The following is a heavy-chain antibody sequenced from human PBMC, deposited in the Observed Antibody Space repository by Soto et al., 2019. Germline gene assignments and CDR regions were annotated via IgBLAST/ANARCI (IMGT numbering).Heavy chain of an antibody. CDR2: INHSGST. CDR3: AREGCSGSYYWFDP. CDR1: GGSFSGYY. J-gene: IGHJ5*02. V-gene: IGHV4-34*01. D-gene: IGHD1-26*01. Sequence: SETLSLTCAVYGGSFSGYYWSWIRQPPGKGLEWIGEINHSGSTNYNPSLKSRVTISVDTSKNQFSLKLSSVTAADTAVYYCAREGCSGSYYWFDPWGQGTLVTVSS.